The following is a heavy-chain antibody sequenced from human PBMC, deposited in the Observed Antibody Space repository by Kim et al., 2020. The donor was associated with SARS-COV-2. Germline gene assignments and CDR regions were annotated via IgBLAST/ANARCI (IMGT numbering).Heavy chain of an antibody. CDR3: ASAAHCGGYCFYGMDV. CDR2: IIPILDLP. V-gene: IGHV1-69*02. CDR1: GGTFSKYT. Sequence: SVKVSCKASGGTFSKYTISWVRQAPGQGLEWMGKIIPILDLPNYAQKFQDRLTITADKSTSTAYMELSSLRSEDTAVYFCASAAHCGGYCFYGMDVWGQGTTVTVSS. D-gene: IGHD2-21*02. J-gene: IGHJ6*02.